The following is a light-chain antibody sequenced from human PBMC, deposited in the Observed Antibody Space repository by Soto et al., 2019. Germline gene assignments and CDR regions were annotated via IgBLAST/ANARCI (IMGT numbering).Light chain of an antibody. CDR1: QYISNN. J-gene: IGKJ5*01. V-gene: IGKV3-15*01. Sequence: EIAMTQSPATLSVSLGERATLSCRASQYISNNLAWYQQGPGRAPSLLIYVASTRATGVPPRFSGSGSGTDFLLSISGLQSEDSAVYYCQQYNHWSSITFGQGTRLEIK. CDR2: VAS. CDR3: QQYNHWSSIT.